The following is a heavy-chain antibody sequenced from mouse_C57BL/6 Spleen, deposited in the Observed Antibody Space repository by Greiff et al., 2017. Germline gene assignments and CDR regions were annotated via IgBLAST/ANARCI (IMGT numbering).Heavy chain of an antibody. CDR2: IDPNSGGT. CDR3: ARGTYYSNYEGYYAMDY. CDR1: GYTFTSYW. D-gene: IGHD2-5*01. Sequence: QVQLQQPGAELVKPGASVKLSCQASGYTFTSYWMHWVKQRPGRGLEWIGRIDPNSGGTKYNEKFKSKATLNVDKPSSPAYMQLSSLTSEDSAVYYCARGTYYSNYEGYYAMDYWGQGTSVTVSS. V-gene: IGHV1-72*01. J-gene: IGHJ4*01.